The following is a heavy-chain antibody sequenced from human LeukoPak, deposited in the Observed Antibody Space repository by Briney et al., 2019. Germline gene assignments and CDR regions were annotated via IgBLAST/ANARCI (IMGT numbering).Heavy chain of an antibody. D-gene: IGHD3-3*01. CDR3: ARDASTILREWLLELSYFDY. CDR2: IKQDGSEK. V-gene: IGHV3-7*01. Sequence: GGSLRLSCAASGFTFSSYWMSWVRQAPGKGLEWVANIKQDGSEKYYVDSVKGRFTISRDNAKNSLYLQMNSLRAEDTAVYYCARDASTILREWLLELSYFDYWGQGTLVTVSS. J-gene: IGHJ4*02. CDR1: GFTFSSYW.